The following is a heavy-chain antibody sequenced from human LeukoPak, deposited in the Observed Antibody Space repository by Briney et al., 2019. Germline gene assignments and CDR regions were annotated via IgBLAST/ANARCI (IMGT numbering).Heavy chain of an antibody. CDR1: GFTFSNYS. Sequence: GGSLRLSCAASGFTFSNYSMNWVRQAPGKGLEWVSSISSSSRYIYYADSVKGRFTISRDNAKNSLYLQMNSLRAEDTAVYYCARDYTGGWNDYWGQGTLVTVSS. J-gene: IGHJ4*02. CDR3: ARDYTGGWNDY. CDR2: ISSSSRYI. V-gene: IGHV3-21*01. D-gene: IGHD7-27*01.